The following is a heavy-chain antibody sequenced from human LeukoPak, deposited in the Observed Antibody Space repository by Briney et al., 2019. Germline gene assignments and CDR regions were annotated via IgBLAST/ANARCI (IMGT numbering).Heavy chain of an antibody. J-gene: IGHJ4*02. CDR1: GYTFTSNH. D-gene: IGHD3-22*01. CDR2: IIPIFGTA. Sequence: SVKVSCKASGYTFTSNHIHWVRQAPGQGLEWMGGIIPIFGTANYAQKFQGRVTITADESTSTAYMELSSLRSEDTAVYYCGYYYDSSGISNWGQGTLVTVSS. V-gene: IGHV1-69*13. CDR3: GYYYDSSGISN.